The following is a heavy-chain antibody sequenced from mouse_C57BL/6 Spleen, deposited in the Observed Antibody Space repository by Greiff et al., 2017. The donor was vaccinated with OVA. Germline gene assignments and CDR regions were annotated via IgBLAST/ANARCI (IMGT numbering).Heavy chain of an antibody. CDR3: AIFYYYGSDDY. CDR2: IDPSDSYT. V-gene: IGHV1-50*01. CDR1: GYTFTSYW. J-gene: IGHJ2*01. D-gene: IGHD1-1*01. Sequence: VQLQQPGAELVKPGASVKLSCKASGYTFTSYWMQWVKQRPGQGLEWIGEIDPSDSYTNYNQKFKGKATLTVDTSSSTAYMQLSSLTSEDSAVYDCAIFYYYGSDDYWGQGTTLTVSS.